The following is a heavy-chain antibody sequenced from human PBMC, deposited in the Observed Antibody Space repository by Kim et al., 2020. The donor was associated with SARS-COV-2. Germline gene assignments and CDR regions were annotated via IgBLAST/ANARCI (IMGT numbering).Heavy chain of an antibody. J-gene: IGHJ4*02. CDR3: ARIRIAAAVFDY. D-gene: IGHD6-13*01. Sequence: YSTSLKTTLTISKDTSKNQVVLTMTNMDPVDTATYYCARIRIAAAVFDYWGQGTLVTVSS. V-gene: IGHV2-70*01.